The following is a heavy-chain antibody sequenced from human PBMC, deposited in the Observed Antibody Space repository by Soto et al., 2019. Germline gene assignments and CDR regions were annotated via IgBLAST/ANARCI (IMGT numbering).Heavy chain of an antibody. CDR3: AGDIRSGSYRFDF. CDR1: DGSISSYY. V-gene: IGHV4-59*08. J-gene: IGHJ4*02. D-gene: IGHD1-26*01. Sequence: SETLSLTCTVSDGSISSYYWSWLRQPPGKGLEWIGYVYDSGSTLYNPSLKSRVTISVDRPNNQFSLKLRSVTAADTAIYYCAGDIRSGSYRFDFWGQGTLVTVSS. CDR2: VYDSGST.